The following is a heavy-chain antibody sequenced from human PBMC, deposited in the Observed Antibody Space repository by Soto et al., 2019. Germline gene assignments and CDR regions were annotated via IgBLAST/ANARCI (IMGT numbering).Heavy chain of an antibody. CDR2: IYHSGST. Sequence: SETLSLTCAVSGGSVSIGDYSWSWIRQPPGKGLEWIGYIYHSGSTYYNPSLKSRVTISVDRSKNQFSLKLYSVTAADTAVYYCTRVNGVRGIIAGVFDYWGQASLDTFSS. D-gene: IGHD3-10*01. V-gene: IGHV4-30-2*01. CDR3: TRVNGVRGIIAGVFDY. CDR1: GGSVSIGDYS. J-gene: IGHJ4*02.